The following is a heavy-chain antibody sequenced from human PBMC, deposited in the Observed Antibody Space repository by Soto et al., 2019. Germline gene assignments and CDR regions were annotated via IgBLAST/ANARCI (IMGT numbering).Heavy chain of an antibody. J-gene: IGHJ4*02. CDR3: ARDRANYYDSSGYDY. V-gene: IGHV3-30-3*01. CDR2: ISYDGSNK. D-gene: IGHD3-22*01. Sequence: GGSLRLSCAASGFTFSSYAMHWVRQAPGKGLEWVAVISYDGSNKYYADSVKGRFTISRDNSKNTLYLQMNSLRAEDTAVYYCARDRANYYDSSGYDYWGQGTLVTVSS. CDR1: GFTFSSYA.